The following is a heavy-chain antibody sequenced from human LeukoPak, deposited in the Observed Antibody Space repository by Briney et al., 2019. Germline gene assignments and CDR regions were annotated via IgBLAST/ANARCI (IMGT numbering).Heavy chain of an antibody. D-gene: IGHD3-3*01. V-gene: IGHV1-8*01. CDR3: ARGREDYDFWSGPAP. Sequence: GASVKVSCKASGYTFTSYDIHWVRQATGQGLEWMGWMNPNSGNTGYAQKFQGRVTMTRNTSISTAYMELSSLRSEDTAVYYCARGREDYDFWSGPAPWGQGTLVTVSS. CDR1: GYTFTSYD. J-gene: IGHJ5*02. CDR2: MNPNSGNT.